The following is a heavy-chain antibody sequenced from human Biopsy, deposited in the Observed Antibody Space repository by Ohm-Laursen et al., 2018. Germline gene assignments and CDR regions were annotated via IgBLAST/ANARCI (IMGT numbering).Heavy chain of an antibody. J-gene: IGHJ6*02. CDR2: ISWISRNT. V-gene: IGHV3-9*01. D-gene: IGHD3-22*01. Sequence: SLRLSCSASGFRFDDYAMHWVRQRPRKGLEWVSGISWISRNTGYADSVKGRFTITRDNAKNSLYLQMNSLRPEDTALYYCARDRGQNFYDSTGYYNGMDGWGQGTTVTVAS. CDR3: ARDRGQNFYDSTGYYNGMDG. CDR1: GFRFDDYA.